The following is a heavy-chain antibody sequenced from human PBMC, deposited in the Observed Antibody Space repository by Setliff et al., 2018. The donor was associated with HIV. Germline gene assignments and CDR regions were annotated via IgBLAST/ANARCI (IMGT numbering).Heavy chain of an antibody. D-gene: IGHD2-2*01. CDR2: VYYTGTS. J-gene: IGHJ1*01. CDR1: GGSISNDY. CDR3: ARGESTTWDLAEYFQH. Sequence: ASETLSLTCTVSGGSISNDYWSWIRQSPGKGLEWIGYVYYTGTSYFNPSLKSRITISVDTSKNHFSLKLGFVTAADTAVYYCARGESTTWDLAEYFQHWGHGTLVTVS. V-gene: IGHV4-59*06.